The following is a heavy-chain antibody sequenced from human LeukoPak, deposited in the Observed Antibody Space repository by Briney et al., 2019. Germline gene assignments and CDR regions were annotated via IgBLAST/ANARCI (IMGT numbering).Heavy chain of an antibody. CDR1: GGSISSGGYY. V-gene: IGHV4-30-2*01. J-gene: IGHJ4*02. CDR3: AGYCSSTSCYRAFDY. Sequence: SQTLSLTCTVSGGSISSGGYYWSWIRQPPGKGLEWIGCIYHSGSSYYNPSLKSRVTISVDRSKNQFSLKLSSVTAADTAVYYCAGYCSSTSCYRAFDYWGQGTLVTVSS. D-gene: IGHD2-2*02. CDR2: IYHSGSS.